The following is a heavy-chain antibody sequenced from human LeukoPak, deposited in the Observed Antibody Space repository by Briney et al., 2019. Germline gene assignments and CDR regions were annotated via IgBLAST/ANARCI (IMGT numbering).Heavy chain of an antibody. V-gene: IGHV4-59*01. CDR2: IYYSGST. Sequence: SETLSLTCTVSGGSISSYYWSWIRQPPGKGLEWSGYIYYSGSTNYNPSLKSRVTISVDTSKNQFSLKLSSVTAADTAVYYCARRSYSSGWYRTDWFDPWGQGTLVTVSS. D-gene: IGHD6-19*01. CDR3: ARRSYSSGWYRTDWFDP. CDR1: GGSISSYY. J-gene: IGHJ5*02.